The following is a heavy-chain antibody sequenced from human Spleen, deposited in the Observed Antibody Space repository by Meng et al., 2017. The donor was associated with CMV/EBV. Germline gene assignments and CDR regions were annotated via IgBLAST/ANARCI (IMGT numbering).Heavy chain of an antibody. CDR2: ISYSGRT. CDR1: VASISSGAYY. D-gene: IGHD2-2*01. J-gene: IGHJ4*02. Sequence: SVASISSGAYYWSWTRQHPGAGLEWIGYISYSGRTYSTPSLKSRVIISIDTSKNQFSLKVTSVTAADTAVFYCARTSKHYQFLQADSWGLGTLVTVSS. V-gene: IGHV4-31*02. CDR3: ARTSKHYQFLQADS.